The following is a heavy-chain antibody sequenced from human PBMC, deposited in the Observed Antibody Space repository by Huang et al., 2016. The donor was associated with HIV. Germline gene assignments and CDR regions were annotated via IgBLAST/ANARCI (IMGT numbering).Heavy chain of an antibody. CDR3: TTGTRDYLNAFDI. CDR1: GFSFSSAG. Sequence: EVQLVESGGGLVKPGGSLRLSCEVSGFSFSSAGMNWVRQAPGKGLEWVGRIKRKTERGTTDYAAPVKGRFTISRDDSKNTLYLQMNSLKTEDTGVYYCTTGTRDYLNAFDIWGQGTKVTVSS. V-gene: IGHV3-15*07. CDR2: IKRKTERGTT. J-gene: IGHJ3*02. D-gene: IGHD1-7*01.